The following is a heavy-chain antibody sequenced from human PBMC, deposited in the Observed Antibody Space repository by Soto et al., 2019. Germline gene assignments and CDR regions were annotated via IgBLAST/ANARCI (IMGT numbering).Heavy chain of an antibody. Sequence: SWTLSLTCTVSGASVSSYYLCWILQPPGKGPEWIGYIYYSGSAKYNPSLNSRVTISVDTSKNQVSLKLTSVTAADAAVYYCGAAVPADYVSPYYYKDVSGTATTVTVSS. CDR3: GAAVPADYVSPYYYKDV. CDR2: IYYSGSA. D-gene: IGHD4-17*01. J-gene: IGHJ6*03. V-gene: IGHV4-59*02. CDR1: GASVSSYY.